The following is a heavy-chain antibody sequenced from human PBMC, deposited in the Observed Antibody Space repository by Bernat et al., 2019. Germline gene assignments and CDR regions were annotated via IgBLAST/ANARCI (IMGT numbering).Heavy chain of an antibody. D-gene: IGHD1-7*01. CDR2: IHHSGST. CDR1: GYSISSGYY. V-gene: IGHV4-38-2*02. Sequence: QVQLQESGPGLVKPSETPSLTCAVSGYSISSGYYWGWIRQPPGKGLEWIGSIHHSGSTYYNPSLKSRVTISVDTSKNQCSLKLSSVTAADTAVYYCARDEGGVTGTTSVDPWGQGTLVTVSS. CDR3: ARDEGGVTGTTSVDP. J-gene: IGHJ5*02.